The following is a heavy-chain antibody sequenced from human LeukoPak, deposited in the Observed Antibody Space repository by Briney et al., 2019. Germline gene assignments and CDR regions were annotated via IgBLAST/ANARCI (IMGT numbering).Heavy chain of an antibody. J-gene: IGHJ3*02. V-gene: IGHV3-33*06. D-gene: IGHD6-13*01. CDR1: GFTFSSYG. Sequence: PGRSLRLSCAASGFTFSSYGMHWVRQAPGKGLEWVAVIWYDGSNKYYADSVKGRFTISRDNSKNTLYLQMNSLRAEDTAVYYCAKVGPGIAAAGTHFGASDIWGQGTMVTVSS. CDR3: AKVGPGIAAAGTHFGASDI. CDR2: IWYDGSNK.